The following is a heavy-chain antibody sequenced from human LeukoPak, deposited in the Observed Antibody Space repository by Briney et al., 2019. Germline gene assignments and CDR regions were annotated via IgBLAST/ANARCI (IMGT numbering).Heavy chain of an antibody. CDR3: ARYLRVPAAFGSWYFDL. Sequence: GASVKVSCKASGYTFTSYGISWVRQAPGQGLEWMGWISAYNGNTNYAQKLQGRVTMTTDTSTSTAYMELRSLRSDDTAVYYCARYLRVPAAFGSWYFDLWGRGTLVTVSS. V-gene: IGHV1-18*01. J-gene: IGHJ2*01. D-gene: IGHD2-2*01. CDR2: ISAYNGNT. CDR1: GYTFTSYG.